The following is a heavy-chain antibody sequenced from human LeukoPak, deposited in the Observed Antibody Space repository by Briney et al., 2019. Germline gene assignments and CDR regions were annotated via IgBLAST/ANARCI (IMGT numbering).Heavy chain of an antibody. CDR1: GFIFDDYA. CDR3: AVDGYFDY. J-gene: IGHJ4*02. CDR2: ISWNSGSI. V-gene: IGHV3-9*01. Sequence: GGSLRLSCAASGFIFDDYAMHWVRQAPGKGLEWVSGISWNSGSIGYADSVKGRFTISRDNAKNSLYLQMNSLRAEDTALYYCAVDGYFDYWGQGTLVTVSS.